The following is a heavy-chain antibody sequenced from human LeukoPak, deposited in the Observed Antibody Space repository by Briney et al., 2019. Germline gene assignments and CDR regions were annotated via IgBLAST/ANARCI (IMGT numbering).Heavy chain of an antibody. V-gene: IGHV1-24*01. CDR2: FDPEDGET. Sequence: ASVKVSCKGSGYTLTELSMHWVRQAPGKGLEWMGGFDPEDGETIYAQKFQGRVTMTEDTSTDTAYMELSSLRSEDTAVYYCATAGGGYCSSTSCYIDYWGQGTLVTVSS. CDR1: GYTLTELS. CDR3: ATAGGGYCSSTSCYIDY. D-gene: IGHD2-2*02. J-gene: IGHJ4*02.